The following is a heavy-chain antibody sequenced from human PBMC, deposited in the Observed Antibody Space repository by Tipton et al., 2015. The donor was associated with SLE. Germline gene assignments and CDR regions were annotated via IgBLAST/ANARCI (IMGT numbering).Heavy chain of an antibody. V-gene: IGHV4-59*12. CDR2: IYYSGST. D-gene: IGHD6-13*01. Sequence: TLSLTCTVSGGSISSYYWSWIRQPPGKGLEWIAYIYYSGSTNYNPSLKSRVTMSVDTSKNQFSLKLSSVTAADTAVYYCARDLGTEFDYWGQGTLVTVSS. J-gene: IGHJ4*02. CDR3: ARDLGTEFDY. CDR1: GGSISSYY.